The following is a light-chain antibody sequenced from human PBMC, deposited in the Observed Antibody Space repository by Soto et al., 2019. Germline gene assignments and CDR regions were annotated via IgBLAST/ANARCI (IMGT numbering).Light chain of an antibody. CDR1: SSDVGGYNF. CDR3: SSFTSSDTLVV. Sequence: QSVLTQPASVSGSPGQSITISCTGTSSDVGGYNFVSWYQHHPAKAPKLMIYDVSNRPSGVSNRFSGSKSGNTASLTISGLQAEDEAHYYYSSFTSSDTLVVFGGGTKLTVL. CDR2: DVS. J-gene: IGLJ2*01. V-gene: IGLV2-14*03.